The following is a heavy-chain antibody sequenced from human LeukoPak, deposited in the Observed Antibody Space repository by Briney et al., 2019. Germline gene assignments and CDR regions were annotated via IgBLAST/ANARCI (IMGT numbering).Heavy chain of an antibody. D-gene: IGHD1-26*01. Sequence: GGSLRLSCAASGFTFSSYWMTWGRQAPGKGLEWVANIKQDGREKYYVDSVKGRFTISRDNAKNSLYLQMNSLRAEDTAVYYCSKQSGTYSNSWDQGTLDTASS. CDR2: IKQDGREK. V-gene: IGHV3-7*01. J-gene: IGHJ4*02. CDR3: SKQSGTYSNS. CDR1: GFTFSSYW.